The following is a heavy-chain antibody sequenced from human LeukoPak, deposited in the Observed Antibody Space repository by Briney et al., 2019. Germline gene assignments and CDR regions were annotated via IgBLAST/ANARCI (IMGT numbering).Heavy chain of an antibody. Sequence: PSETLSLTCTVSGGSITSGGYNWSWIRQPPGKGLEWIGYIYTSGSTNYNPSLKSRVTISVDTSKNQFSLKLSSVTAADTAVYYCARQGYDFWSGYLSYYYMDVWGKGTTVTVSS. CDR3: ARQGYDFWSGYLSYYYMDV. CDR2: IYTSGST. CDR1: GGSITSGGYN. J-gene: IGHJ6*03. D-gene: IGHD3-3*01. V-gene: IGHV4-61*08.